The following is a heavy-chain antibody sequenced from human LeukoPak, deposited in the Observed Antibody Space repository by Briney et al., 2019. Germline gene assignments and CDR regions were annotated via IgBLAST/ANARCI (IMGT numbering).Heavy chain of an antibody. CDR1: GYTFTGYY. CDR3: ARGLGSGWYKGGWFDP. J-gene: IGHJ5*02. D-gene: IGHD6-19*01. V-gene: IGHV1-2*02. Sequence: ASVKVSCKASGYTFTGYYMHWVRQAPGQGLEWMGWINPNSGGTNYAQKFQGRVTMTRDTSISTAYMELSRLRSDDTAVYYCARGLGSGWYKGGWFDPWGQGTLVTVSS. CDR2: INPNSGGT.